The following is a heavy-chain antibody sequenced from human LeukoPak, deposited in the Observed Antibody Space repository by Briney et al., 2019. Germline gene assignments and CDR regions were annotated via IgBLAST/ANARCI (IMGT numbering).Heavy chain of an antibody. CDR1: GGSISSGGYS. J-gene: IGHJ2*01. CDR2: IYHSGST. D-gene: IGHD4-17*01. CDR3: ARDRSDGDYESWYFDL. Sequence: SETLSLTCAVSGGSISSGGYSWSWIRQPPGKGLEWIGYIYHSGSTYYNTSLKSRVTISVDRSKNQFSLKLSSVTAADTAVYYCARDRSDGDYESWYFDLWGRGTLVTVSS. V-gene: IGHV4-30-2*01.